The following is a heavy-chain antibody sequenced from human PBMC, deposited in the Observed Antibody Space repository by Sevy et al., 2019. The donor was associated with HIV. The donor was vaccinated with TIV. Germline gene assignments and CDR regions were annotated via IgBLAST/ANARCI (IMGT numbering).Heavy chain of an antibody. D-gene: IGHD5-18*01. CDR1: RFTFTNTW. Sequence: GGSLRLSCAASRFTFTNTWMSWVRQAPGKGLEWVGRIKSKTDGGTGDDAGPVKGRFSISRDDSKNTLYLQMNSLKTEDTAVYYCTTGDPYNRYGYMRPYFFDYWGQGTLVTVSS. V-gene: IGHV3-15*01. J-gene: IGHJ4*02. CDR3: TTGDPYNRYGYMRPYFFDY. CDR2: IKSKTDGGTG.